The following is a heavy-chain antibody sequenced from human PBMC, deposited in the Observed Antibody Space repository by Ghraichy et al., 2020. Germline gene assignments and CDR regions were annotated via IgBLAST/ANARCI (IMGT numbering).Heavy chain of an antibody. J-gene: IGHJ4*02. D-gene: IGHD1/OR15-1a*01. CDR3: ARVGLEHHHPDY. CDR1: GFTFSSYA. Sequence: GGSLRLSCAASGFTFSSYAMHWVRQAPGKGLEWVEVISYDGSNKYYADSVKGRFTISRDNSKNTLYLQMNSLRAEDTAVYYCARVGLEHHHPDYWGQGTLVTISS. CDR2: ISYDGSNK. V-gene: IGHV3-30-3*01.